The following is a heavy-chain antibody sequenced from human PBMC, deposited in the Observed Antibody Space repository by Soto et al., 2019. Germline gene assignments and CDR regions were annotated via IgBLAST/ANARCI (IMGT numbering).Heavy chain of an antibody. Sequence: KASETLSLTCTVSGGSISSGDYYWSWIRQPPGKGLEWIGYIYYSGSTYYNPSLKSRVTISVDTSKNQFSLKLSSVTAADTAVYYCARGCRYCSSSSCYLVYYGMDVWGQGTTVTVSS. CDR2: IYYSGST. CDR1: GGSISSGDYY. V-gene: IGHV4-30-4*01. CDR3: ARGCRYCSSSSCYLVYYGMDV. J-gene: IGHJ6*02. D-gene: IGHD2-2*01.